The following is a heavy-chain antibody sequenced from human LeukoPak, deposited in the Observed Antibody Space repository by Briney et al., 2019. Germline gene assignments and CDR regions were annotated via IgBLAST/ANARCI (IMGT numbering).Heavy chain of an antibody. J-gene: IGHJ3*01. Sequence: PGGSLRLSCAVSGFTFSSYWMSWVRQAPGKGLEWVAYIKQDVTEKYYVDSVKGRFSISRDNRKNSLYLQMNSLGPEDTALYYCAKDRGGGSQLGDAFDVWGQGTMVRVSS. CDR3: AKDRGGGSQLGDAFDV. D-gene: IGHD2-15*01. CDR1: GFTFSSYW. V-gene: IGHV3-7*03. CDR2: IKQDVTEK.